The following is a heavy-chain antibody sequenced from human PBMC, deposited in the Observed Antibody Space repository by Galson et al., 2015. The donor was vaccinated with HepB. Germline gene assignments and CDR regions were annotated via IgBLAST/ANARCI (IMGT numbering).Heavy chain of an antibody. CDR2: ISSSSSYI. V-gene: IGHV3-21*01. D-gene: IGHD3-22*01. CDR3: SSRYDSSAMGEDAFDI. J-gene: IGHJ3*02. Sequence: SLRLSCAASGFTFSSYSLNWVRQAPGKGLEWVSSISSSSSYIYYADSVKVRFTISRDNAKNSLYLQLNSLRAEDTAVYYCSSRYDSSAMGEDAFDIWGQGTMVTVSS. CDR1: GFTFSSYS.